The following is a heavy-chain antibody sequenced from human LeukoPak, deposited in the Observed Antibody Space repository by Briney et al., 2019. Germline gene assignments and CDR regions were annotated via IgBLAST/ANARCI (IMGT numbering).Heavy chain of an antibody. D-gene: IGHD5-24*01. CDR1: GYTFTNHY. CDR2: ISPSGDKT. Sequence: GASVKVSCKASGYTFTNHYMHWVRQAPGQGLEWLGLISPSGDKTWNAQKFQGRVTMTTDTSTSTAYMELRSLRSDDTAVYYCAVDGYNYADWGQGTLVTVSS. J-gene: IGHJ4*02. V-gene: IGHV1-46*01. CDR3: AVDGYNYAD.